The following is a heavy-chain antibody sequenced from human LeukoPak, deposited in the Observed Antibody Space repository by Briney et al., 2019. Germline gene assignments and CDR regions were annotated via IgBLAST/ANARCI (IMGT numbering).Heavy chain of an antibody. V-gene: IGHV3-30*07. D-gene: IGHD3-3*01. Sequence: GGSLRLSCAASGFTFSSYAMHWVRQAPGKGLEWVAVISYDGSNKYYADSVKGRFTISRDNSKNTLYLQMNSLRAEDTAVYYCARGGYDFWSGYYRHLEYNWFDPWGQGTLVTVSS. J-gene: IGHJ5*02. CDR3: ARGGYDFWSGYYRHLEYNWFDP. CDR1: GFTFSSYA. CDR2: ISYDGSNK.